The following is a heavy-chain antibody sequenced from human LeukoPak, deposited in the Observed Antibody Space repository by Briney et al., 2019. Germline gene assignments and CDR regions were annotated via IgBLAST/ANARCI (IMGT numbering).Heavy chain of an antibody. V-gene: IGHV3-30*18. CDR3: VQEFNHQQWFFDI. D-gene: IGHD3-22*01. J-gene: IGHJ2*01. Sequence: GGSLRLSCAASGFIFSSYSMHWVRRAPGKGLEWVAVVSTDGTIKYYADSMKGRFTVSRDNSKNTVDLQMNSLRVEDTALYFCVQEFNHQQWFFDIWGRGTLVTVSS. CDR2: VSTDGTIK. CDR1: GFIFSSYS.